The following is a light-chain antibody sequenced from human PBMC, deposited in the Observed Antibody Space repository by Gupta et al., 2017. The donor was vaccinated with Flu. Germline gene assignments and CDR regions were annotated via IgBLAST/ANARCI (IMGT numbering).Light chain of an antibody. V-gene: IGKV3-11*01. CDR2: DVS. CDR3: HQRSNWPQT. J-gene: IGKJ1*01. CDR1: QSVSSY. Sequence: PATLSLSPGERATLSCRASQSVSSYLAWYQQKSGQAPRLLIYDVSNRATGIPARFSGSGSGTDFTLTISSLEPEDSAVYYCHQRSNWPQTFGQGTKVEIK.